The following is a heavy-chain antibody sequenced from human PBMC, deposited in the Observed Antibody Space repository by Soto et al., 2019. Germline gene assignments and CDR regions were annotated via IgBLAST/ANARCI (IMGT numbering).Heavy chain of an antibody. CDR2: IIPILGIA. V-gene: IGHV1-69*02. J-gene: IGHJ5*02. D-gene: IGHD2-15*01. CDR3: ARGLYCGGGSCYFGDWFDP. CDR1: GGTFSSYT. Sequence: SVKVSCKASGGTFSSYTISWVRQAPGQGLEWMGRIIPILGIANYAQKFQGRVTITADKSTSTAYMELSSLRSEDTAVYYCARGLYCGGGSCYFGDWFDPWGQGTLVTVSS.